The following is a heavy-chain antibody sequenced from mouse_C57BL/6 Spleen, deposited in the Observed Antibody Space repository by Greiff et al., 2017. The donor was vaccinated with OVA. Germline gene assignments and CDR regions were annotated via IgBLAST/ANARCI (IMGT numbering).Heavy chain of an antibody. Sequence: VQLKESGPGMVKPSQSLSLTCTVTGYSITSGYDWHWIRHFPGNKLEWMGYISYSGSTNYNPSLKSRISITHDTSKNHFFLKLNSVTTEDTATYYCAREGGNYYGSSYYFDYWGQGTTLTVSS. CDR2: ISYSGST. CDR1: GYSITSGYD. CDR3: AREGGNYYGSSYYFDY. J-gene: IGHJ2*01. V-gene: IGHV3-1*01. D-gene: IGHD1-1*01.